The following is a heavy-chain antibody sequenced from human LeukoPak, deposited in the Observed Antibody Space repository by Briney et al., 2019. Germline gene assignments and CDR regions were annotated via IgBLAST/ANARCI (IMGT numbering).Heavy chain of an antibody. CDR3: ASSSGWYTDAFDI. CDR2: INPSGGST. D-gene: IGHD6-19*01. CDR1: GYTFTSYY. V-gene: IGHV1-46*01. Sequence: GASVTVSCKASGYTFTSYYMHWVRQAPGQGLEWMGIINPSGGSTSYAQKFQGRVTMTRDTSTSTVYMELSSLRSEDTAAYYCASSSGWYTDAFDIWGQGTMVTVSS. J-gene: IGHJ3*02.